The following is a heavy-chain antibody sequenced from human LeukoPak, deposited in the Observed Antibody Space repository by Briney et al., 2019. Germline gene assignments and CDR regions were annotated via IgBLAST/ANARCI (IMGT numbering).Heavy chain of an antibody. J-gene: IGHJ6*03. CDR1: GGSISTYY. CDR2: IYHSGST. D-gene: IGHD4-23*01. CDR3: ARDYGGNSDYYYYYMDV. V-gene: IGHV4-59*12. Sequence: PSETLSLTCTVSGGSISTYYWSWIRQPPGKGLEWIGYIYHSGSTKYNPSLKSRVTISVDTSQNQFSLKLSSVTAADTAVYYCARDYGGNSDYYYYYMDVWGKGTTVTVSS.